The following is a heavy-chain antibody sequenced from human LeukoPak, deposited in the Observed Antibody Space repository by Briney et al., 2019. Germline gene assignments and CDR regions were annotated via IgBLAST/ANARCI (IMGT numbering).Heavy chain of an antibody. J-gene: IGHJ3*02. CDR1: EFLFTSYA. Sequence: GGSLRLSCAASEFLFTSYAMNWFRQAPGKGLEWVSGIGASGSSTYYADSVKGRFTISRDNSKTTLYLQMNSLRAEDTAVYYCARGLSSVNDAFDIWGQGTMVTVSS. CDR3: ARGLSSVNDAFDI. D-gene: IGHD3-10*01. V-gene: IGHV3-23*01. CDR2: IGASGSST.